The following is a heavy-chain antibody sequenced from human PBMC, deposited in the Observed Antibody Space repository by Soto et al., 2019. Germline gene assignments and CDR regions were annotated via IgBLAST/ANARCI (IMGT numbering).Heavy chain of an antibody. J-gene: IGHJ4*02. CDR1: GFTFSSYA. V-gene: IGHV3-64D*06. CDR3: VKDRYIDY. Sequence: GGSLRLSCSVFGFTFSSYAMHWVRQAPGKGLQYVSSISNNGGSTYYADSVKGRFTISRDNSKNTLYLQMSSLRVEDTAVYYCVKDRYIDYWGQGPLVTVSS. CDR2: ISNNGGST.